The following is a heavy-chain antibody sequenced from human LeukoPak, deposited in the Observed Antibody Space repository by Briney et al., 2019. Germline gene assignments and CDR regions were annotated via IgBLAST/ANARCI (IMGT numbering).Heavy chain of an antibody. CDR3: ARGPPLFDP. J-gene: IGHJ5*02. CDR1: GFTFSSYS. Sequence: GGSLRLSCAASGFTFSSYSMNWVRQAPGKGLEWISYISTSGTTTYYADSVKGRFTISSDNAKSSLYLQMNSLRAEDTAVYYCARGPPLFDPWGQGALVTVSS. CDR2: ISTSGTTT. V-gene: IGHV3-48*01.